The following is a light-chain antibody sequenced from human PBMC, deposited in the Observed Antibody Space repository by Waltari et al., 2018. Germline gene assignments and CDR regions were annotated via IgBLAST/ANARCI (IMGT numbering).Light chain of an antibody. J-gene: IGKJ2*01. CDR2: AAS. CDR1: QSVDNY. V-gene: IGKV1-39*01. Sequence: DIQMTKSPSSLSASVGDRVAITCRASQSVDNYLNWYRQRPGKAPELLIYAASSLQGGVPSRFTGSGYGTDFTLTISSLQSEDFATYYCQQSYSMPRTFGQGTKLEI. CDR3: QQSYSMPRT.